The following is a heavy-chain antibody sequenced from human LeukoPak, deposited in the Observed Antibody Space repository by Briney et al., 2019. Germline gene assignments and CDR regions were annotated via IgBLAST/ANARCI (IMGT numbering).Heavy chain of an antibody. CDR1: GFTLSSYW. CDR2: IKYDGSEK. J-gene: IGHJ4*02. Sequence: GGSLRLSCAASGFTLSSYWMSWVRQAPGKGLEWVANIKYDGSEKDYVDSVKGRFTISRDNAKNSLYLQMNSLRAEDTAVYYCARDIAPAGLFFDYWGQGTLVTVTS. V-gene: IGHV3-7*01. CDR3: ARDIAPAGLFFDY. D-gene: IGHD6-13*01.